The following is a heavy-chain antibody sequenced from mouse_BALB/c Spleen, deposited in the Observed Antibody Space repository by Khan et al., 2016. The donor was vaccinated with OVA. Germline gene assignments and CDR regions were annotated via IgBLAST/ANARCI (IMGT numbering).Heavy chain of an antibody. CDR1: GYTFTNYG. D-gene: IGHD2-10*01. Sequence: LVESGPELKKPGETVKISCKASGYTFTNYGMNWVKQAPGKGLKWMGWINTYTGEPTYADDFKGRFACSLETSASTAYLQINNRKNEDTATYFCSRPPYFSYVMSYWGQGTSVTVSS. J-gene: IGHJ4*01. V-gene: IGHV9-3-1*01. CDR3: SRPPYFSYVMSY. CDR2: INTYTGEP.